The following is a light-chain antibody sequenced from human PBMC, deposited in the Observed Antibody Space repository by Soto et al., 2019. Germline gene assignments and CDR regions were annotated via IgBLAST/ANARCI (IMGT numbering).Light chain of an antibody. CDR3: ETWDFNTRV. V-gene: IGLV4-60*02. CDR2: LEGSGSY. Sequence: QSVLTQSSSASASLGSSVKLTCTLSSGHSSYIIAWHQQQPGKAPRYLMKLEGSGSYNKGSGVPDRFSGSSSGADRYLTISNLQFEDEADYYCETWDFNTRVSGGGTKLTVL. CDR1: SGHSSYI. J-gene: IGLJ3*02.